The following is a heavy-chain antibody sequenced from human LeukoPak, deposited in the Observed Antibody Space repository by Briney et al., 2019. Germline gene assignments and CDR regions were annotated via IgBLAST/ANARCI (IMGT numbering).Heavy chain of an antibody. V-gene: IGHV3-49*04. J-gene: IGHJ4*02. D-gene: IGHD3-10*01. CDR2: IRSRAYGGTT. CDR3: TRIYGSGSYLCDY. CDR1: GFIFGDYG. Sequence: GRSLRLSCTASGFIFGDYGLSWVRQAPGKGLEGVGFIRSRAYGGTTEYAASVKGRFTISRDDSKSIAYLQMNSLKTEDTAVYYCTRIYGSGSYLCDYWGQGTLVIVSS.